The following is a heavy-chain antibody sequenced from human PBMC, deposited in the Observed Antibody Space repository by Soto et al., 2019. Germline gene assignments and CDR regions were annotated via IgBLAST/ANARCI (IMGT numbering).Heavy chain of an antibody. J-gene: IGHJ4*02. CDR3: RFTVTTRYFDY. CDR1: GSTFSSYA. D-gene: IGHD4-17*01. Sequence: QVQLVQSGAEVKKPGSSVKVSCKASGSTFSSYAISWVRQAPGQGLEWMGGIIPIFGTANYAQKFQGRVTITADESTSTAYMELSSLRSEVTAVYYCRFTVTTRYFDYWGQGTLATVSS. V-gene: IGHV1-69*01. CDR2: IIPIFGTA.